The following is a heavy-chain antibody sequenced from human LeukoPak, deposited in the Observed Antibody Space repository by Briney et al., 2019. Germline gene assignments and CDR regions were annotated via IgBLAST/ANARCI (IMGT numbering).Heavy chain of an antibody. D-gene: IGHD2-21*02. CDR2: IYYSGST. CDR1: GGSISSYY. J-gene: IGHJ6*03. Sequence: SETLSLTCTVSGGSISSYYWSWIRQPPGKGLEWIGYIYYSGSTNYNPSLKSRVTISVDTSKNQFSLKLSSVTAADTAVYYCARESVTAIPGDYYYYMDVWGKGTTVTVSS. CDR3: ARESVTAIPGDYYYYMDV. V-gene: IGHV4-59*01.